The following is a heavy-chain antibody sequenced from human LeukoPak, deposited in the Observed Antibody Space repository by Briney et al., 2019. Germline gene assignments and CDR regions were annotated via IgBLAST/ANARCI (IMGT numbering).Heavy chain of an antibody. V-gene: IGHV3-66*04. CDR1: GFTVSNDF. J-gene: IGHJ3*02. CDR2: NYSESST. D-gene: IGHD3-3*01. Sequence: GAPLRLCYAASGFTVSNDFMSWLRKPARRVLEWVSVNYSESSTTFYSDSVNGTFPVSRDNSNNTLFLQMSSLNPEDTAVYFCATRGTYSDSWIGYIHDAFDIWGRGTPVTVS. CDR3: ATRGTYSDSWIGYIHDAFDI.